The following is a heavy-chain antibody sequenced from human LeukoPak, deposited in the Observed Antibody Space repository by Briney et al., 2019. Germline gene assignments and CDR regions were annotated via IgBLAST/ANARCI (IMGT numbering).Heavy chain of an antibody. V-gene: IGHV4-4*09. CDR1: GGSISSYY. CDR3: ASLYSSGWYGFDY. J-gene: IGHJ4*02. CDR2: IYTSGST. Sequence: SETLSLTCTVSGGSISSYYWSWIRQPPGKGLEWIGYIYTSGSTNYNPSLKSRVTISVDTSKNQFSLKLSSVTAADTAVYYRASLYSSGWYGFDYWGQGTLVTVSS. D-gene: IGHD6-19*01.